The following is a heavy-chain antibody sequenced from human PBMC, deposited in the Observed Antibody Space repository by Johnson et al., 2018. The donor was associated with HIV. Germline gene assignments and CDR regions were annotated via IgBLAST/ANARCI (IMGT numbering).Heavy chain of an antibody. CDR1: GFTFSSYW. D-gene: IGHD2-15*01. Sequence: VQLVESGGGLVQPGGSLRLSCAASGFTFSSYWMHWVRQAPGKGLVWVSRINSDGSNTTYTDSVKGRFTISRDNAKNTLYLQMNSLRAEDTAVYYGARGGYCRGGSCDPYDAFDIWGQGTMVNVSS. CDR3: ARGGYCRGGSCDPYDAFDI. CDR2: INSDGSNT. V-gene: IGHV3-74*01. J-gene: IGHJ3*02.